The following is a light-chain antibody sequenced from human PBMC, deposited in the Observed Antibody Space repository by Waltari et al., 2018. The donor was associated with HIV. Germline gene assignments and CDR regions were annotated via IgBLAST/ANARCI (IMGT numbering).Light chain of an antibody. V-gene: IGLV10-54*01. CDR3: STWDSSLSAHV. J-gene: IGLJ3*02. Sequence: QAGLTKPPSVSKDLRQTATLTCTGNNHNVGTQGAAWLQQHQGHPPKLLFFSTDNRPSGISERFSVSRSGNTASLTITGLQPEDEADYYCSTWDSSLSAHVFGGGTKLTVL. CDR2: STD. CDR1: NHNVGTQG.